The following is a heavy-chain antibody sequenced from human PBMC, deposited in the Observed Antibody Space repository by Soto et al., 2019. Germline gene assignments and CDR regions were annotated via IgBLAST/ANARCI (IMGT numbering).Heavy chain of an antibody. CDR3: VRVGRYYDSGVWGGYFEY. D-gene: IGHD3-22*01. J-gene: IGHJ4*02. CDR2: MYYSGVT. V-gene: IGHV4-31*03. CDR1: AGSISSGGYY. Sequence: PSETLSLTCTVSAGSISSGGYYWSWIRQDPGKGLEWIGYMYYSGVTYYNPSLKSRVTISVDTSKNQFSLKLNSVTAADTAVYYCVRVGRYYDSGVWGGYFEYWGQGTLVTVSS.